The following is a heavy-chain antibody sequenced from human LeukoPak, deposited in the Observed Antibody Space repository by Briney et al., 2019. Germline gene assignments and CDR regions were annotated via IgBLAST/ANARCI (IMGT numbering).Heavy chain of an antibody. Sequence: PGRSLRLSCAASGFTFSSYGMHWVRQAPAKGLEWVAVISYDGSNKYYADSVKGRFTISRDNSKNTLYLQMNSLRAEDTAVYYCAKDLNSYGYGDYFDYWGQGTLVTVSS. CDR2: ISYDGSNK. CDR1: GFTFSSYG. V-gene: IGHV3-30*18. CDR3: AKDLNSYGYGDYFDY. D-gene: IGHD5-18*01. J-gene: IGHJ4*02.